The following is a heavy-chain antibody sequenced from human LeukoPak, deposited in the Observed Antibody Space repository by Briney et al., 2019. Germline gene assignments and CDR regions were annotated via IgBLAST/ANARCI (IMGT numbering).Heavy chain of an antibody. J-gene: IGHJ5*02. Sequence: ASVKVSCKASGYTFTGNYMHWVRQAPGQGPEWMGWINPNSGATNYAQKFQGRVTMTRDTSVSTAYMELSRLRSDDTAVYYCARMSDILTGHYPQWFDPWGQGTLVTVSS. V-gene: IGHV1-2*02. CDR1: GYTFTGNY. CDR3: ARMSDILTGHYPQWFDP. CDR2: INPNSGAT. D-gene: IGHD3-9*01.